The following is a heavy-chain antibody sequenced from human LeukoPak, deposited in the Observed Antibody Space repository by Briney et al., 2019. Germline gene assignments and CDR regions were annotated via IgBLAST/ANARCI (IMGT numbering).Heavy chain of an antibody. D-gene: IGHD3-16*01. Sequence: SETLSLTCTVSGGSISSDRFYWTWVRQPAGEGLEWIGRIKSSNTNYNPSLKSRVSISLDTSTNQFSLKLSSLTAADTAVYYCARVPDWTYVPDYWGQGTLVTVSS. J-gene: IGHJ4*02. V-gene: IGHV4-61*02. CDR1: GGSISSDRFY. CDR3: ARVPDWTYVPDY. CDR2: IKSSNT.